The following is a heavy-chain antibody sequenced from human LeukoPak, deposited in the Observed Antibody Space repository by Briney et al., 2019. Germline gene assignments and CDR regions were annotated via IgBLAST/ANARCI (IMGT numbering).Heavy chain of an antibody. CDR2: IAHHGNNK. D-gene: IGHD2-8*02. V-gene: IGHV3-30*02. J-gene: IGHJ4*02. CDR1: GFTFSSSA. CDR3: AKDGSWSCTD. Sequence: GGSLRLSCGASGFTFSSSAMHWVRQGPGQGLEWVAYIAHHGNNKYYAESVKGRFTISRDNSKGSLYLQMNSLRADDTAVYYCAKDGSWSCTDWGQGTLVRVSS.